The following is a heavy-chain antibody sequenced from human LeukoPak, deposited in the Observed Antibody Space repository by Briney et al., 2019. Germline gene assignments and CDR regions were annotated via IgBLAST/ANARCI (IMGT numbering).Heavy chain of an antibody. CDR2: IRSDESNT. V-gene: IGHV3-74*01. CDR1: GFTFSSYW. CDR3: ARANYYGMDV. J-gene: IGHJ6*02. Sequence: QPGGSLRLSCAASGFTFSSYWMHWVRQAPGKGLVWVSFIRSDESNTRYADSVKGRFTISRDNAKNTLYLQMNSLRAEDTAMYYCARANYYGMDVWGQGTTVTVSS.